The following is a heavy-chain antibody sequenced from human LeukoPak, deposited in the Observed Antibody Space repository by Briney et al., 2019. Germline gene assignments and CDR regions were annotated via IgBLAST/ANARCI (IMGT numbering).Heavy chain of an antibody. D-gene: IGHD6-13*01. CDR1: GGSISSSGYY. V-gene: IGHV4-39*07. CDR2: LFYSGST. CDR3: ARAIAAAEGYMDV. J-gene: IGHJ6*03. Sequence: SETLSLTCIVSGGSISSSGYYWGWIRQSPGKGMEWIASLFYSGSTNYNPSLKSRVTISVDTSKNQFSLKLSSVTAADTAVYYCARAIAAAEGYMDVWGKGTTVTVSS.